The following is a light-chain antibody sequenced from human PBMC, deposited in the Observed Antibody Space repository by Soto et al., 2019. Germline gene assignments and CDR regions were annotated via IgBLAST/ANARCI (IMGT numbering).Light chain of an antibody. Sequence: QSALTQPPSASGSPGQSVTISCTGTSGDVGGHNFVSWYQFHPGKAPKLIIYEVSKRPSGVPNRFSGSKSDNTASLTVSGLQAEDEADYFCSSYAGTNKVFGGGNKLTVL. V-gene: IGLV2-8*01. CDR2: EVS. CDR3: SSYAGTNKV. J-gene: IGLJ3*02. CDR1: SGDVGGHNF.